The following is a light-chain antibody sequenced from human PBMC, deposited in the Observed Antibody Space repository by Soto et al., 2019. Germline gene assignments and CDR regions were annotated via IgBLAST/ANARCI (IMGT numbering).Light chain of an antibody. CDR2: FVS. CDR1: QSLLQSNGYNY. CDR3: MQALQTPPT. Sequence: DVVMTQSPLSLPVTPGEPASISCSSSQSLLQSNGYNYLDWYLQKPGQSPQLLIYFVSYRASGVPDRFSGSGSGTDFTLKRRRVEAEDVGVYYCMQALQTPPTFGLGTKVEIK. V-gene: IGKV2-28*01. J-gene: IGKJ1*01.